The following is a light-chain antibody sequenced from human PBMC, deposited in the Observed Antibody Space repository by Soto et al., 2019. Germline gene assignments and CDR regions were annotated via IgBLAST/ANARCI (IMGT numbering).Light chain of an antibody. V-gene: IGLV2-11*01. CDR3: CSYAGSYTYD. J-gene: IGLJ1*01. CDR2: DVT. CDR1: SSDVGGYNY. Sequence: QPVLTQPRSVSGSPGQSVTISCTGTSSDVGGYNYVSWYQQHPGKAPKLMIYDVTKRPSGVPDRFSGSKSGNTASLTISGLQAEDEADYYCCSYAGSYTYDFGTGTKLTVL.